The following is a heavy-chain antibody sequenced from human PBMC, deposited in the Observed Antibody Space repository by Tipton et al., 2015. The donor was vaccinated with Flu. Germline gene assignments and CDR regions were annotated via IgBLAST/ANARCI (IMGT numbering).Heavy chain of an antibody. J-gene: IGHJ6*02. D-gene: IGHD2-15*01. CDR3: ARGIGQDLYYYYGMDV. CDR1: GGSISSYY. Sequence: TLSLTCTVSGGSISSYYWSWIRQPPRKGLEWIGYIYYSGSTNYNPSLKSRVTISVDTSKNQFSLKLSSVTAADTAVYYCARGIGQDLYYYYGMDVWGQGP. V-gene: IGHV4-59*01. CDR2: IYYSGST.